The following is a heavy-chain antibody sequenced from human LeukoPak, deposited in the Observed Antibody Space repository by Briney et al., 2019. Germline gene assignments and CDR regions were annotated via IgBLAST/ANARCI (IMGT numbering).Heavy chain of an antibody. CDR3: VRDDVGFEVSAFDP. J-gene: IGHJ5*02. Sequence: GGSLRLSCAASGFNFNTYGMHWVRQAPGKGLEWVAVIWYDGSYKFYADSVKGRFTISRDNSKNTLYLQMNSLRAEDTAVYHYVRDDVGFEVSAFDPWGQGTLVTVSS. CDR2: IWYDGSYK. CDR1: GFNFNTYG. D-gene: IGHD2/OR15-2a*01. V-gene: IGHV3-33*01.